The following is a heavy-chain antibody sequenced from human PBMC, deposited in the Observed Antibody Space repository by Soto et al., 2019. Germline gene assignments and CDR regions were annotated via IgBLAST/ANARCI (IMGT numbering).Heavy chain of an antibody. D-gene: IGHD6-19*01. Sequence: PGGSLRLSCAASGFAFSSSDMSWVRQAPGTGLEWVSSIRNSDHSTYYGDSVKGRFTISRDNSKNTLYLQMNSLKVEDTAVYYCVKGYVRIAVDWGQGTLVTVSS. CDR2: IRNSDHST. CDR3: VKGYVRIAVD. J-gene: IGHJ4*02. CDR1: GFAFSSSD. V-gene: IGHV3-23*01.